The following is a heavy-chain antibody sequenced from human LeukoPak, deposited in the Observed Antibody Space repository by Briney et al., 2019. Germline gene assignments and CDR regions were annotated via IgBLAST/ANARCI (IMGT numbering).Heavy chain of an antibody. D-gene: IGHD3-16*01. Sequence: GGSLRLSCEASGFTFSTFAMIWVRQPPGKGLEWVSSIFPSGGEIHYADSVRGRFTISRDNSKNTLYLQMNSLRAEDSAVYYCARSPPRYDARFFDYWGQGTLVTVSS. J-gene: IGHJ4*02. CDR3: ARSPPRYDARFFDY. CDR2: IFPSGGEI. CDR1: GFTFSTFA. V-gene: IGHV3-23*01.